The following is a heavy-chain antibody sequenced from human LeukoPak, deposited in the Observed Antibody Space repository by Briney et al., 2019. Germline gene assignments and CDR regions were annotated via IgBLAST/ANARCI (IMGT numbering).Heavy chain of an antibody. D-gene: IGHD4-17*01. J-gene: IGHJ4*02. CDR3: ARGPWTTVTTKAPAYFDY. Sequence: SGTLSLTCAVSGGSISSSNWWSWVRQPPGKGLEWIGEIYHSGSTNYNPSLKSRVTISVDKSKNQFSLKLSSVTAADTAVYYCARGPWTTVTTKAPAYFDYWGQGTLVTVSS. CDR2: IYHSGST. V-gene: IGHV4-4*02. CDR1: GGSISSSNW.